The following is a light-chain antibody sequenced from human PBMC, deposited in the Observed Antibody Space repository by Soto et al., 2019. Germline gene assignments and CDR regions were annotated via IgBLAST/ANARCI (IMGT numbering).Light chain of an antibody. Sequence: EIVLTQSPGTLSLSPGERGTISCRASQSIRSSYLAWYQQKPGQAPRLLIYDASIRATGIPDRFSGSWSGSDFTLTISRLEPEDFAVYYCQQYGNSPPFTFGQGTKLQIK. CDR3: QQYGNSPPFT. CDR1: QSIRSSY. CDR2: DAS. J-gene: IGKJ2*01. V-gene: IGKV3-20*01.